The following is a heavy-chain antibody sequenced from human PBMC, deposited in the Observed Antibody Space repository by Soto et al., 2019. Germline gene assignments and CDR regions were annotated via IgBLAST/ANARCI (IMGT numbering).Heavy chain of an antibody. J-gene: IGHJ1*01. CDR1: GFTFRDYG. V-gene: IGHV3-30*18. Sequence: QVQLEESGGGVVQPGRSLRLSCAASGFTFRDYGMHWVRQAPGKGLEWVTAISNDGTYKDYADSVKGRFAISRDNSKNTLYLQMNSLRAEDTAVYYCAKLPLTDYGADSLAVYLHHWGQGTLVTVSS. D-gene: IGHD4-17*01. CDR3: AKLPLTDYGADSLAVYLHH. CDR2: ISNDGTYK.